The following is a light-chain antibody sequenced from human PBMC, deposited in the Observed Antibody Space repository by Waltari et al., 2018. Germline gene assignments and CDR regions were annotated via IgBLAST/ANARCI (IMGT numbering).Light chain of an antibody. CDR3: QSTDNSGTYVV. CDR2: KDT. Sequence: SYELTQPPSVSVSPGQTARITCSGDALPKQYSFWYQQRSGQAPVVVIYKDTERPSGNPDRFSGSSAGTRVTLTISGVQAEDEADYYCQSTDNSGTYVVFGGGTKLTVL. CDR1: ALPKQY. V-gene: IGLV3-25*03. J-gene: IGLJ2*01.